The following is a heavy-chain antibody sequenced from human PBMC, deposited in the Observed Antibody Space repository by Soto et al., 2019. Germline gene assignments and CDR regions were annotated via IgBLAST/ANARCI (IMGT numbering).Heavy chain of an antibody. CDR3: ARESAPTLTGLWYYYGMDV. V-gene: IGHV1-69*13. D-gene: IGHD1-20*01. CDR1: GGTFSSYA. Sequence: GASVKVSCKASGGTFSSYAISWVRQAPGQGLEWMGGIIPIFGTANYAQKFQGRVTITADESTSTAYMELSSLRSEDTAVYYCARESAPTLTGLWYYYGMDVWGQGTTVTVSS. CDR2: IIPIFGTA. J-gene: IGHJ6*02.